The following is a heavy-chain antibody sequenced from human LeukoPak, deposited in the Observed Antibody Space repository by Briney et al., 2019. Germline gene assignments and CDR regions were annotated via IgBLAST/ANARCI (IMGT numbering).Heavy chain of an antibody. V-gene: IGHV3-23*01. D-gene: IGHD2-15*01. CDR1: GFTFSSYA. J-gene: IGHJ4*02. CDR2: IRDGGGNK. CDR3: AKVWRVVGKRPVDY. Sequence: GGSLRLSCAASGFTFSSYAMSWVRQAPGKGLEWVAAIRDGGGNKYYADSVKGRFTISRDNSKNTLYLQMNSLRAEDPAVYYCAKVWRVVGKRPVDYWGQGTLVTVSS.